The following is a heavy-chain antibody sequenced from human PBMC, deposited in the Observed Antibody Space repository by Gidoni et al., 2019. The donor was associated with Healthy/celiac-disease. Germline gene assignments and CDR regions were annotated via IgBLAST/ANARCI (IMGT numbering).Heavy chain of an antibody. D-gene: IGHD3-16*01. CDR3: ASLNYGSYGMDV. J-gene: IGHJ6*02. CDR2: YYDSGST. CDR1: GGCISSSSYY. V-gene: IGHV4-39*07. Sequence: QLQLQASGTGLVKPSEPLSLTCTVSGGCISSSSYYWGWIRQPPGKGLEWIGSYYDSGSTYYNPSLKSRVTISVDTSKNQFSLKLSSVTAADTAVYYGASLNYGSYGMDVWGQGTTVTVSS.